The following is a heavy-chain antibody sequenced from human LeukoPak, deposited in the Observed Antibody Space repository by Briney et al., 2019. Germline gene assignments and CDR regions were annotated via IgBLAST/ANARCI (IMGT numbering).Heavy chain of an antibody. CDR3: ASGPYPAAGTDHQFDY. V-gene: IGHV4-59*01. Sequence: PSETLSLTCTVSGASISSYYWSWIRQPPGKGLEWIGYIFYSGSTLYNPSLQSRVTILVDTSKNQFSLKLTSVTAADTAVYYCASGPYPAAGTDHQFDYWGQGTLVTVSS. CDR1: GASISSYY. J-gene: IGHJ4*02. D-gene: IGHD6-13*01. CDR2: IFYSGST.